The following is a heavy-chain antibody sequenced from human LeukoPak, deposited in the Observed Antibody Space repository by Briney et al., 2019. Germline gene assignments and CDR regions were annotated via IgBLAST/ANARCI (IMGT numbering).Heavy chain of an antibody. D-gene: IGHD1-20*01. CDR2: IIPIFGTA. V-gene: IGHV1-69*05. CDR1: GGTFGSYA. Sequence: SVKVSCKASGGTFGSYAISWVRQAPGQGLEWMGGIIPIFGTANYAQKFQGRVTITTDESTSTAYMELSSLRSEDTAVYYCARSPQGDNWNDYWGQGTLVTVSS. J-gene: IGHJ4*02. CDR3: ARSPQGDNWNDY.